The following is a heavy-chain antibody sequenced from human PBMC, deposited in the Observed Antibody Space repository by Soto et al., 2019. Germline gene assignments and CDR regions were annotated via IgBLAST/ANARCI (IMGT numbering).Heavy chain of an antibody. CDR3: ARVPLGYYDSSGYYLFDY. J-gene: IGHJ4*02. Sequence: PSQTLSLTCAISGDSVSSNSAAWNWIRQSPSRGLEWLGRTYYRSKWYNDYAVSVKSRITINPDTSKNQFSLQLNSVTPEDTAVYYCARVPLGYYDSSGYYLFDYWGQGTLLTVSS. D-gene: IGHD3-22*01. CDR1: GDSVSSNSAA. V-gene: IGHV6-1*01. CDR2: TYYRSKWYN.